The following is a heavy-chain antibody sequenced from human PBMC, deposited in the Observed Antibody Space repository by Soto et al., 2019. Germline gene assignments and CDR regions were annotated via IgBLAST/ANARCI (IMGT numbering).Heavy chain of an antibody. CDR2: IYYSGST. J-gene: IGHJ6*03. CDR3: ARQVAGYSSSSLVGYYYYYYMDV. Sequence: SETLSLTCTVSGGSISSSSYYWGWIRQPPGKGLEWIGSIYYSGSTYYNPSLKSRVTISVDTSKNQFSLKLSSVTAAGTAVYYCARQVAGYSSSSLVGYYYYYYMDVWGKGTTVTVSS. D-gene: IGHD6-6*01. V-gene: IGHV4-39*01. CDR1: GGSISSSSYY.